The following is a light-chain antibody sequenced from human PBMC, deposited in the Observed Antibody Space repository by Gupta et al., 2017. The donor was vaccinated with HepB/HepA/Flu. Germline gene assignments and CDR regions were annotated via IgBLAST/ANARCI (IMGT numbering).Light chain of an antibody. J-gene: IGKJ3*01. CDR2: GAS. V-gene: IGKV1-39*01. Sequence: DILMTQSPSSLSASVGDRVTITCRPGQTINIYLSWYQQKSGRAPQLVIYGASNSSSGVPSRFSGSGSGTDFTLTISSLQPEDVATYYCQQRDRTPYTFGHGTKVEIK. CDR1: QTINIY. CDR3: QQRDRTPYT.